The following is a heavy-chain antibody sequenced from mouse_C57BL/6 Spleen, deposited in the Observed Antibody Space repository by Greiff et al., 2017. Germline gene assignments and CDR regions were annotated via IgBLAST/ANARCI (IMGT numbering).Heavy chain of an antibody. CDR2: IWSGGST. CDR1: GFSLTSYG. CDR3: ARNYYDYGPSYFDV. D-gene: IGHD2-4*01. Sequence: QVQLKESGPGLVQPSQSLSITCTVSGFSLTSYGVHWVRQSPGKGLEWLGVIWSGGSTDYNAAFISRLSISKDNSKSQVFFKMNSLQADDTAIYYCARNYYDYGPSYFDVWGTGTTVTVSS. V-gene: IGHV2-2*01. J-gene: IGHJ1*03.